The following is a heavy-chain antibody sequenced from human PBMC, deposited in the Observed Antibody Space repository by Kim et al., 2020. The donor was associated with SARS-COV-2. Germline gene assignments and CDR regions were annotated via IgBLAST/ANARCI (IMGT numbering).Heavy chain of an antibody. Sequence: GGSLRLSCAASGFAVYRFAMNWVRQAPGKGLEWISAITNNNAKTYYQDSVKGRFTISRDESKNIVYLHMSSLRVEDTAVYYCAKDHPSPGWPTFGDWGQGTRVAASS. CDR2: ITNNNAKT. J-gene: IGHJ4*02. V-gene: IGHV3-23*01. CDR3: AKDHPSPGWPTFGD. CDR1: GFAVYRFA. D-gene: IGHD6-19*01.